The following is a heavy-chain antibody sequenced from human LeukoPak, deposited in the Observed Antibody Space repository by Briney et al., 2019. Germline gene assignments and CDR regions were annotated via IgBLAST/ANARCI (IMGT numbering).Heavy chain of an antibody. CDR3: AKAPMIVVVYFDY. CDR2: ISYDGSNK. D-gene: IGHD3-22*01. CDR1: GFTFSSYA. Sequence: GGSLRLSCAASGFTFSSYAMHWVRQAPGKGLEWVALISYDGSNKYYADSVKGRFTISRDNSKNTLYLQMNSLRAEDTAVYYCAKAPMIVVVYFDYWGQGTLVTVSS. V-gene: IGHV3-30*04. J-gene: IGHJ4*02.